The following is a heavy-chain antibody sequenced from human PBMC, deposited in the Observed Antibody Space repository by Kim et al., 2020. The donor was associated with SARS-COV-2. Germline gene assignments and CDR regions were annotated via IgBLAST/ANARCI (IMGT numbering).Heavy chain of an antibody. D-gene: IGHD6-19*01. V-gene: IGHV3-48*03. CDR3: AREESYSSGWFDY. J-gene: IGHJ4*02. Sequence: YTDSVKGRFTISRDNAKNSLYLQMNSLRAEDTAIYYCAREESYSSGWFDYWGQGTLVTVSS.